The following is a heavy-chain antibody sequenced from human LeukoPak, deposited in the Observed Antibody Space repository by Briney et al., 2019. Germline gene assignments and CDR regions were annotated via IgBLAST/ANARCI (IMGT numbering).Heavy chain of an antibody. CDR1: GGSFSGYY. J-gene: IGHJ6*02. CDR2: INHSGST. CDR3: ARDWGSYYSDYYYYYGMDV. V-gene: IGHV4-34*01. Sequence: SETLSLTCAVYGGSFSGYYWSWIRQPPGKGLEWIGEINHSGSTNYNPSLKSRVTMSVDTSKNQFSLKLSSVTAADTAVYYCARDWGSYYSDYYYYYGMDVWGQGTTVTVSS. D-gene: IGHD1-26*01.